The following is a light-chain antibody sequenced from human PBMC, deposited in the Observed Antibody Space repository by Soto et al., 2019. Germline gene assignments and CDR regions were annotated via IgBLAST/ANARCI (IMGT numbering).Light chain of an antibody. CDR2: GNS. CDR1: SSNIGAGYD. Sequence: QSVLTQPPSVSGAPGQRVTISCTGSSSNIGAGYDVHWYQQLPGTAPKLLIYGNSNRPSGVPDRFPGSKSGTSASLAITGLQAEDEADYYCQSYDSSLSAVVFGGGTKRTVL. J-gene: IGLJ2*01. CDR3: QSYDSSLSAVV. V-gene: IGLV1-40*01.